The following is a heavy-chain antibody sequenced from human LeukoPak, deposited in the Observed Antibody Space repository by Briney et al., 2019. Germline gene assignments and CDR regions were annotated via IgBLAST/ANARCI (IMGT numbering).Heavy chain of an antibody. D-gene: IGHD6-19*01. V-gene: IGHV1-18*04. CDR1: GYTFTGYY. CDR2: ISAYNGNT. Sequence: ASVKVSCKASGYTFTGYYMHWVRQAPGQGLEWMGRISAYNGNTNYAQKLQGRVTMTTDTSTSTAYMELRSLRSDDTAVYYCARSSSGGDYWGQGTLVTVSS. CDR3: ARSSSGGDY. J-gene: IGHJ4*02.